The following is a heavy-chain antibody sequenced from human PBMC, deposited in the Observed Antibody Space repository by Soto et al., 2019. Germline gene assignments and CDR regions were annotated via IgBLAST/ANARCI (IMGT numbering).Heavy chain of an antibody. J-gene: IGHJ4*02. Sequence: SETLSLTCAVSGYSISSSNWWGWIRQPPGKGLEWIGYIYYSGTTYYNPSLKSRVTMSVDTSKNQFSLKLTSVTAVDTAVYYCARSDNQDRNDYWGQGTLVTVSS. V-gene: IGHV4-28*01. CDR2: IYYSGTT. CDR1: GYSISSSNW. D-gene: IGHD1-20*01. CDR3: ARSDNQDRNDY.